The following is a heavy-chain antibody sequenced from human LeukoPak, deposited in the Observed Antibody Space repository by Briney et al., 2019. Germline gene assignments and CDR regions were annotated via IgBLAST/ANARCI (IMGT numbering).Heavy chain of an antibody. Sequence: PGGSLRLSCAGSGFTFSNGWMNWVCQAPGKGLEWVGRIKSIVDGGTIDYAAPVRGRFTISRDDSKNTVYLQMNGLKTEDTAVYYCTTGGYYFDYWGQGTLVTVSS. CDR2: IKSIVDGGTI. V-gene: IGHV3-15*01. J-gene: IGHJ4*02. CDR1: GFTFSNGW. CDR3: TTGGYYFDY.